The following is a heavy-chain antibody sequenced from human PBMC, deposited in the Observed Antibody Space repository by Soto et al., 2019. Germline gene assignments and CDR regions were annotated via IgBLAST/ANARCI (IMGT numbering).Heavy chain of an antibody. CDR1: TYSFTSYY. J-gene: IGHJ3*01. Sequence: GASVKVSCKASTYSFTSYYMHWVRQAPGQGLEWMGVINPSGGSTSFAQKFQGRVTMTRDTSTSTVYMELSSLRSEDTAVYYCAREYYYGSGSYGAAFDVWGQGTMVPSPQ. V-gene: IGHV1-46*01. D-gene: IGHD3-10*01. CDR2: INPSGGST. CDR3: AREYYYGSGSYGAAFDV.